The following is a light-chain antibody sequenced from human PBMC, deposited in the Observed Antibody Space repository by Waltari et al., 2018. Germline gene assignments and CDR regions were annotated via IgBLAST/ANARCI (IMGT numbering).Light chain of an antibody. J-gene: IGLJ2*01. V-gene: IGLV3-1*01. CDR2: QDS. CDR1: KVGDKF. CDR3: QASDSSTVE. Sequence: SYELTQPPSVSVSPGQTARITCPGEKVGDKFACWYQQKPGQSPVLVIYQDSKRPSGIPERFSGSNSGNTATLTIRGTQAMDEADFYCQASDSSTVEFGGGTKLTVL.